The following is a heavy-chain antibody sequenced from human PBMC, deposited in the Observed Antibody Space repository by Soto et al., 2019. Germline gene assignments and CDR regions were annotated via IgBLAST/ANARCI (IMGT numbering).Heavy chain of an antibody. V-gene: IGHV4-59*01. CDR1: GGSISSYY. J-gene: IGHJ2*01. CDR3: ARVGHIVVVTGGWYFDL. D-gene: IGHD2-21*02. Sequence: PSETLSLTCTVSGGSISSYYWSWIRQPPGKGLEWIGYIYYSGSTNYNPSLKSRVTISVDTSKNQFSLKLSSVTAADTAVYYCARVGHIVVVTGGWYFDLWGRGTLGTVS. CDR2: IYYSGST.